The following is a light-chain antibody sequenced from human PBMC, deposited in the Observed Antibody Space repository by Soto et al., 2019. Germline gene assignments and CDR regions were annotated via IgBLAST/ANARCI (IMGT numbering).Light chain of an antibody. CDR2: TND. V-gene: IGLV1-47*02. Sequence: QLVLTQPPSASGTPGQRVTISCSGSYSNIETNYVYWYQHVPGGAPKLLIYTNDKRSSGVPDRFSASKSGTSASLAISGLRAEDEADYFCSATDDSLGGPVFGGGTKVTVL. J-gene: IGLJ3*02. CDR1: YSNIETNY. CDR3: SATDDSLGGPV.